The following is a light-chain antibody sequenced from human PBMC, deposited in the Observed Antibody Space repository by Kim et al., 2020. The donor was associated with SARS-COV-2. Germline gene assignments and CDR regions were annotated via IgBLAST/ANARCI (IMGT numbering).Light chain of an antibody. J-gene: IGKJ4*01. V-gene: IGKV3-20*01. CDR3: QQYGSSPLT. CDR2: GAS. CDR1: HSVSSSY. Sequence: EIVLTQSPVTVSLSPGDRASLSCRASHSVSSSYLACYQQKPGQAPRLLIYGASSRATGIPDRFSGSGSRTDFTLTISRLEPEDVAVYYCQQYGSSPLTFGGGTKVEIK.